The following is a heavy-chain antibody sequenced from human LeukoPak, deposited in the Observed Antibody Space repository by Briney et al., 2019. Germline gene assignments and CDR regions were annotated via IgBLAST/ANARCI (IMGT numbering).Heavy chain of an antibody. V-gene: IGHV3-23*01. CDR3: AKDHHQTDYYGPGSYASFDY. J-gene: IGHJ4*02. CDR1: GFTLSSYA. Sequence: GGSLRLSCAASGFTLSSYAMSWVRQGPGKGLEWVFALSVSGNTYHAASVKGRFTISRDSSKNTLYLQMNSLRAEDAAVYYCAKDHHQTDYYGPGSYASFDYWGQGTLVTVSS. CDR2: LSVSGNT. D-gene: IGHD3-10*01.